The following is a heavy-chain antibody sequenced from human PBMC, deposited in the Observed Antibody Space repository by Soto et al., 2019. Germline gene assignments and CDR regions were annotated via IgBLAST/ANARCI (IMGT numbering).Heavy chain of an antibody. CDR3: ARDYCSGTTCYDFDY. V-gene: IGHV5-51*01. Sequence: PGESLKISCKGSGYRFTNYWIGWVRQMPGKGLEWMGIIYPGDSDTRYSPSFQGQVTISADKSINTAYLQWGSLKASDTAMYYCARDYCSGTTCYDFDYWGQGTQVTAPQ. D-gene: IGHD2-2*01. CDR2: IYPGDSDT. CDR1: GYRFTNYW. J-gene: IGHJ4*02.